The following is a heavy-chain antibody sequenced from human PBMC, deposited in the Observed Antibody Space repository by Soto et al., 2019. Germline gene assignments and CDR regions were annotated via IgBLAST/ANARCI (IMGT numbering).Heavy chain of an antibody. CDR3: ARDPSSSIAARPDRGDH. CDR1: GGTFSSYA. CDR2: IIPIFGTA. V-gene: IGHV1-69*01. Sequence: QVQLVQSGAEVKKPGSSVKVSCKASGGTFSSYAISWVRQAPGQGLEWMGGIIPIFGTANYAQKFQGRVTITADESTSTAYMELSSLRSEDTAVYYCARDPSSSIAARPDRGDHWGQGTLVTVSS. D-gene: IGHD6-6*01. J-gene: IGHJ4*02.